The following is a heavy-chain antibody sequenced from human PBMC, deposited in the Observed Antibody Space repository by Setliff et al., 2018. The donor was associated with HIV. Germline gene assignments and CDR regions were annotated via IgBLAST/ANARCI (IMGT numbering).Heavy chain of an antibody. CDR3: AREDYYYYGMDV. J-gene: IGHJ6*02. V-gene: IGHV4-61*02. CDR2: IYTSGST. Sequence: PSETLSLTCTVSGGSISSGSYYWNWIRQPAGKGLEWIGRIYTSGSTNYNPSLKSRVTISVDTSKNQFSLKLNSVTAADTAVYYCAREDYYYYGMDVWGQGTTVTVSS. CDR1: GGSISSGSYY.